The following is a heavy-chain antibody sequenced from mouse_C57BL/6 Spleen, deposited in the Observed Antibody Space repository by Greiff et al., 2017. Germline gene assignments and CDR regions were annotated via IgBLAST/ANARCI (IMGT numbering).Heavy chain of an antibody. D-gene: IGHD4-1*01. CDR3: ARVSGSFDY. V-gene: IGHV1-50*01. CDR1: GYTFTSYW. CDR2: IDPSDSYT. Sequence: QVQLQQPGAELVKPGASVKLSCKASGYTFTSYWMQWVKQRPGQGLEWIGEIDPSDSYTNYNQKFKGKATLTVDTSSSTAYMQLSSLTSEDSAVYYCARVSGSFDYWGQGTTLTVSS. J-gene: IGHJ2*01.